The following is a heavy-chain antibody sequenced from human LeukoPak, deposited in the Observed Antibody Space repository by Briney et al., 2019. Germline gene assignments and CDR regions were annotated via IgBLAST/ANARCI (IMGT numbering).Heavy chain of an antibody. CDR3: ARASGFGEPRGFDP. D-gene: IGHD3-10*01. CDR2: INTNTGNP. Sequence: ASVKVSCKASGYTFTSYAMNWVRQAPGQGLEWMGWINTNTGNPTYAQGFTGQFVFSLDTSVSTAYLQISSLKAEDTAVYYCARASGFGEPRGFDPWGQGTLVTVSS. CDR1: GYTFTSYA. J-gene: IGHJ5*02. V-gene: IGHV7-4-1*02.